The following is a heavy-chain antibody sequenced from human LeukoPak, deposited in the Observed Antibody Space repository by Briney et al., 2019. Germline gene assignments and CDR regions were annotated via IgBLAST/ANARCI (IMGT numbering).Heavy chain of an antibody. CDR2: ISGSGGST. CDR3: AELGITMIGGV. V-gene: IGHV3-23*01. CDR1: GFTFSSYA. J-gene: IGHJ6*04. D-gene: IGHD3-10*02. Sequence: GGSLRLSCAASGFTFSSYAMSWVRQAPGKGLEWVSAISGSGGSTYYADSVKGRFTISRDNAKNSLYLQMNSLRAEDPAVYYCAELGITMIGGVWGKRTTVTISS.